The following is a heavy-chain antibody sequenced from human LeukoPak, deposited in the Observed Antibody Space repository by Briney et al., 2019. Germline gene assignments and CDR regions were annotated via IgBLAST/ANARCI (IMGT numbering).Heavy chain of an antibody. CDR1: KFTFSNYD. CDR3: ARAGGDWPFVDY. CDR2: ISTSSSYF. V-gene: IGHV3-21*01. J-gene: IGHJ4*02. Sequence: GGSLRLSCAASKFTFSNYDMSWVRQAPGKGLEWVSSISTSSSYFYYADSVKGRFTISRDNSKNTLYLQMGSLRAEDMAVYYCARAGGDWPFVDYWGQGTLVTVSS. D-gene: IGHD2-21*02.